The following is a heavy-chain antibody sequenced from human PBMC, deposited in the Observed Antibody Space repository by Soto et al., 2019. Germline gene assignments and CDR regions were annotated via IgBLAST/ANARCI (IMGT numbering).Heavy chain of an antibody. V-gene: IGHV4-39*01. D-gene: IGHD2-2*01. CDR3: ASIVVPANYYYHYMDV. CDR1: GGSISSSSYY. CDR2: IYYTGST. Sequence: SETLSLTCTVSGGSISSSSYYWGWIRQPPGEGLEWIGSIYYTGSTYYNPSLKSRITISVDTSKNQFSLKLSSVTAADTAGYYCASIVVPANYYYHYMDVWGKGTTVTVSS. J-gene: IGHJ6*03.